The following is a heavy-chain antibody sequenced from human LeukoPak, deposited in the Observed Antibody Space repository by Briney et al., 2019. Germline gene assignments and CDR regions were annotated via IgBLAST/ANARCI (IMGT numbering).Heavy chain of an antibody. CDR1: GYTFTGYY. V-gene: IGHV1-2*02. Sequence: ASVKVSCKASGYTFTGYYMHWVRQAPGQGLEWMGWIKANSGATKYSQKLQGRVTMTRDTSNRTAYMELTRLRSDDTAVYYCATQRGSYLWGTDFDYWGQGTMVTVSS. CDR3: ATQRGSYLWGTDFDY. D-gene: IGHD3-16*01. J-gene: IGHJ4*02. CDR2: IKANSGAT.